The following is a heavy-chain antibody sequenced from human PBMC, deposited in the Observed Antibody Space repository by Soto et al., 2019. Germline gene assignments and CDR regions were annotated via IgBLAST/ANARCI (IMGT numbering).Heavy chain of an antibody. CDR2: IYYSGST. Sequence: QVQLQESGPGLVKPSQTLSLTCTVSGGSISSGPYYWSWIRQVPGKGLEWIGYIYYSGSTDYNPSPTTRPTISLDTSKNQFSLKLSSVPAADTAVYYCARDKGGVLLKGSGMDVWGQGTTVTVSS. V-gene: IGHV4-31*03. J-gene: IGHJ6*02. CDR3: ARDKGGVLLKGSGMDV. D-gene: IGHD3-10*01. CDR1: GGSISSGPYY.